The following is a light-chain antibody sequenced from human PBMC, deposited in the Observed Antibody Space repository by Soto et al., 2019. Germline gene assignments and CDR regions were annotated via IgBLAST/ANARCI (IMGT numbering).Light chain of an antibody. J-gene: IGLJ2*01. CDR3: SSFTAANTVI. V-gene: IGLV2-8*01. CDR1: STDVGGYNY. CDR2: EVN. Sequence: QSVLTQPPSASGSPGQSVTLSCTGTSTDVGGYNYVSWYQQHPGKVPKLIIYEVNKWPSGVPDRFSGSKSGNTASLTVSGLQAEDEADYYCSSFTAANTVIFGGGTKLTVL.